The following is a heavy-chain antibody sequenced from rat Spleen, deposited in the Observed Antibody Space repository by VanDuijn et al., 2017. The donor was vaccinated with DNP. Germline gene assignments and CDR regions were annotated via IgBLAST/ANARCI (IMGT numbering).Heavy chain of an antibody. CDR3: ATHKGSSSSYALDV. CDR2: ITSGTGTT. Sequence: EVQLVESGGDLVQPGRSLKLSCAASGFTFSYYWMAWIRQVPGKGLEWIASITSGTGTTSYADAVKGRFMISRDDTKTTLSLQMDSLRSEDTATYYCATHKGSSSSYALDVWGQGTAVTVSS. J-gene: IGHJ4*01. D-gene: IGHD1-2*01. V-gene: IGHV5-31*01. CDR1: GFTFSYYW.